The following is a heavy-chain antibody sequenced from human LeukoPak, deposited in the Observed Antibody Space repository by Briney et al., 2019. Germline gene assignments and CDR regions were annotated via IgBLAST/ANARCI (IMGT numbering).Heavy chain of an antibody. CDR1: GFIFNKAW. V-gene: IGHV3-15*01. D-gene: IGHD2/OR15-2a*01. Sequence: GGSLRLSCAASGFIFNKAWMNWVRQAPGKGPQGVGRIKSKNDGGTTDYGSLVKGRFTISRDDSKNTLFLQMNSLITDDTAIYYCTPVMVEDRGFWGQGTLVTVSP. J-gene: IGHJ4*02. CDR3: TPVMVEDRGF. CDR2: IKSKNDGGTT.